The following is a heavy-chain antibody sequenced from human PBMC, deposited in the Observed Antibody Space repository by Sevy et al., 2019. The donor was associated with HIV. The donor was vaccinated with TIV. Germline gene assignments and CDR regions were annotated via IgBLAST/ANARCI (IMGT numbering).Heavy chain of an antibody. CDR2: IIPIFGTA. D-gene: IGHD6-19*01. J-gene: IGHJ4*02. CDR3: ARVAVAGPDYRYFDY. CDR1: GGTFSSYA. Sequence: ASVKVSCKASGGTFSSYAISWVRQAPGQGLEWMGGIIPIFGTANYAQKFQGRVTITADKSTSTAYMELSSLRAEDTAVYYCARVAVAGPDYRYFDYWGQGTLVTVSS. V-gene: IGHV1-69*06.